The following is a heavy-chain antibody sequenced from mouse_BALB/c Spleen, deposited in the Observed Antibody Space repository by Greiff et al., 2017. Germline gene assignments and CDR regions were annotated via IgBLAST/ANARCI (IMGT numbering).Heavy chain of an antibody. CDR1: GFTFSSYA. CDR3: AIYYGSSYRAMDY. V-gene: IGHV5-9-3*01. D-gene: IGHD1-1*01. J-gene: IGHJ4*01. CDR2: ISSGGSYT. Sequence: EVKLVESGGGLVKPGGSLKLSCAASGFTFSSYAMSWVRQTPEKRLEWVATISSGGSYTYYPDSVKGRFTISRDNAKNTLYLQMSSLRSEDTAMYYCAIYYGSSYRAMDYWGQGTSVTVSS.